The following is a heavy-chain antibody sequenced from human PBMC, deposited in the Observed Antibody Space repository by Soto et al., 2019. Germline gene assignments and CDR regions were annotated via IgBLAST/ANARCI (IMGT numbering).Heavy chain of an antibody. CDR1: GGSVSNYY. Sequence: SETLSLTCPVSGGSVSNYYWSWVRQPPGKRLEWIGYIYYTGTHDYNPSLRGRATISVDTSKDQFSLKLTSVTAADTAVYYCARDRDRHSSGLPSFDPWGQGILVTVSS. J-gene: IGHJ5*02. CDR2: IYYTGTH. D-gene: IGHD3-22*01. V-gene: IGHV4-59*02. CDR3: ARDRDRHSSGLPSFDP.